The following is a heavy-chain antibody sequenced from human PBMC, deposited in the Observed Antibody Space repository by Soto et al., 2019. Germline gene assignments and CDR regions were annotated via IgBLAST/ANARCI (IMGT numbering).Heavy chain of an antibody. Sequence: PSETLSLTCTVSGGSISSGDYYWSWIRQPPGKGLEWIGYIYYSGSTNYNPSLKSRVTISVDTSKNQFSLKLTSVTAADTAVYYCARTREQLAPLDYWGQGTLGTVS. CDR2: IYYSGST. CDR1: GGSISSGDYY. V-gene: IGHV4-61*08. CDR3: ARTREQLAPLDY. J-gene: IGHJ4*02. D-gene: IGHD6-6*01.